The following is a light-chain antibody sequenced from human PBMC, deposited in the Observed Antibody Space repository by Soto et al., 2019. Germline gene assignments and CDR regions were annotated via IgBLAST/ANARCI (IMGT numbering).Light chain of an antibody. J-gene: IGKJ1*01. CDR1: QSVNSN. CDR2: GAS. CDR3: QQYNKWPRWT. V-gene: IGKV3-15*01. Sequence: ELVMTQAPATISVATGERATLSCRASQSVNSNLAWYQHKPGQAHRLLIYGASTRATDIPARFRGSGSGTEFTLTISSLQSEDFAVYYCQQYNKWPRWTFGQGTKGAIK.